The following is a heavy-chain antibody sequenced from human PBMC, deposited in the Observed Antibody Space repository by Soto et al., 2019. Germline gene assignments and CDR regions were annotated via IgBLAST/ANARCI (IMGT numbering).Heavy chain of an antibody. CDR3: ARTLFYSSGWAFY. CDR1: GYTFTGYY. CDR2: INPNSGGT. Sequence: GASVKVSCKASGYTFTGYYMHWVRQAPGQGLEWMGWINPNSGGTNYAQKFQGRVTMTRDTSISTAYMELSRLRSDDTAVYYCARTLFYSSGWAFYWGQGTLVTVSS. J-gene: IGHJ4*02. D-gene: IGHD6-19*01. V-gene: IGHV1-2*02.